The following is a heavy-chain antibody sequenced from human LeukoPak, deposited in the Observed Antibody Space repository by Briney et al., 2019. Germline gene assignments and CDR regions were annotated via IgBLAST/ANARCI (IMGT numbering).Heavy chain of an antibody. CDR1: GFTVSSNY. J-gene: IGHJ2*01. D-gene: IGHD4-17*01. Sequence: PGGSLRLSCAASGFTVSSNYMSWVRQAPGKGLEWVSVIYSGDSTHYADSVKGRFTISRDNSKNTLYLQMNSLRAEDTAVYYCAKSYGDYESWYFDLWGRGTLVTVSS. CDR3: AKSYGDYESWYFDL. CDR2: IYSGDST. V-gene: IGHV3-53*01.